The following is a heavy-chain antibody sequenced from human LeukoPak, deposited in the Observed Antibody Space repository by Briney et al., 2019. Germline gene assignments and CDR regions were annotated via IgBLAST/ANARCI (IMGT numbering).Heavy chain of an antibody. J-gene: IGHJ4*02. D-gene: IGHD3-22*01. CDR3: ANSYDNSGCD. CDR2: IKQYEREK. V-gene: IGHV3-7*01. CDR1: GFTFSNFW. Sequence: GGSLRLSCSAAGFTFSNFWMSWVRQAPGEGLEWVGNIKQYEREKYYVDSVKGRLTISRDNAKNSLYLQMNNLRAEDAALYSCANSYDNSGCDWGQGTLVTVSS.